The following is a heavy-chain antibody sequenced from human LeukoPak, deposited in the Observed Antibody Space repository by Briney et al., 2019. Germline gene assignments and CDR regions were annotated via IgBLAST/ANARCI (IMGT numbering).Heavy chain of an antibody. V-gene: IGHV3-53*05. CDR3: ARAPYDSSGYYYVFYFDY. D-gene: IGHD3-22*01. J-gene: IGHJ4*02. CDR1: GFTVSSNY. Sequence: GGSLRLSCAASGFTVSSNYMSWVRQAPGKGLEWVSVIYSGGSTNYADSVKGRFTISRDNSKNTVYLQMNSLRSEDTAVYYCARAPYDSSGYYYVFYFDYWGQGTLVTVSS. CDR2: IYSGGST.